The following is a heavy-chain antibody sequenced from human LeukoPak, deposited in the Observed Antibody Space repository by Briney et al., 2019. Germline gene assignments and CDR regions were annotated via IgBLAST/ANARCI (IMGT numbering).Heavy chain of an antibody. V-gene: IGHV3-23*01. J-gene: IGHJ3*02. D-gene: IGHD3-22*01. CDR3: AKYYYDSSGYSGSDAFDI. CDR2: ISGSGGST. Sequence: PGGSLRLSCAASGFTFSSYAMSWVRQAPGKGLEWVSAISGSGGSTYYADSVKGRFTISRDNSKNTLYLQMNSLRAEDTAVYYCAKYYYDSSGYSGSDAFDIWGQGTMVTVSS. CDR1: GFTFSSYA.